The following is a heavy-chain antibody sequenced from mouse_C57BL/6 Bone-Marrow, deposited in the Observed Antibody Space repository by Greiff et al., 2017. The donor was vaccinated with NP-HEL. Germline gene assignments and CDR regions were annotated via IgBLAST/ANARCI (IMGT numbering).Heavy chain of an antibody. CDR2: IYPGDGDT. J-gene: IGHJ2*01. V-gene: IGHV1-80*01. CDR3: ARGLLTGTFYYFDY. D-gene: IGHD4-1*01. CDR1: GYAFSSYW. Sequence: QVQLQQSGAELVKPGASVKISCKASGYAFSSYWMNWVKQRPGKGLEWIGQIYPGDGDTNYNGKFKGKATLTADKSSSTAYMQLSSLTSEDSAVYFCARGLLTGTFYYFDYWGQGTTLTVSS.